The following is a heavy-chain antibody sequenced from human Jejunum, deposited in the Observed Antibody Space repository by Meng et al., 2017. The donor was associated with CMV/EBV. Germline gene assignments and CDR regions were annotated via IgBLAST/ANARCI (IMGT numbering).Heavy chain of an antibody. V-gene: IGHV3-30*02. CDR1: GFDFSRYA. D-gene: IGHD3-9*01. CDR3: AKDRNNLSQSGGRCFQH. CDR2: IRYDGSSQ. Sequence: VRGVDTGGGVVQPGGSLRLSCAASGFDFSRYAMHWVRQAPGRGLEWVAFIRYDGSSQYYADSVKGRFTISRDNSKNTVYLQMNSLRGEDTAVYYCAKDRNNLSQSGGRCFQHWGQGTLVTVSS. J-gene: IGHJ1*01.